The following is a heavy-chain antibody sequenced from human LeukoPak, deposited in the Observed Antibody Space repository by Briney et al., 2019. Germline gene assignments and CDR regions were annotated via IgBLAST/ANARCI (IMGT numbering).Heavy chain of an antibody. CDR3: AGGKGGSGSLLSYFDY. J-gene: IGHJ4*02. D-gene: IGHD3-10*01. V-gene: IGHV4-59*01. CDR2: IYYSGST. CDR1: GGSISSYY. Sequence: PSETLSLTCTVSGGSISSYYCSWIRQPPGKGLEWSGYIYYSGSTKYNPSLKSRVTISVDTSKNQFSLKMNSVTAADTAVYYCAGGKGGSGSLLSYFDYWGQGILVTVSS.